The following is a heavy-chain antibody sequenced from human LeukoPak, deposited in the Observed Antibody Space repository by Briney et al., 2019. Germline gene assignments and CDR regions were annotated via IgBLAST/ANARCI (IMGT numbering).Heavy chain of an antibody. J-gene: IGHJ6*02. Sequence: SETLSLTCAVYGGSLSGDCWSWIRQPPGKGLEWIGEVNHSGSTNYNPSLKSRVTISVDTSKNQFSLKLTSVTAADTAVYYCARGPPTEEPPLEYGMDVWGQGTTVTVSS. D-gene: IGHD4-17*01. CDR2: VNHSGST. CDR1: GGSLSGDC. V-gene: IGHV4-34*01. CDR3: ARGPPTEEPPLEYGMDV.